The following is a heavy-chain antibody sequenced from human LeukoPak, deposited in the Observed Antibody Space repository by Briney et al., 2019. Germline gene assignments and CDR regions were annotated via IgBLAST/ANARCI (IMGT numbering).Heavy chain of an antibody. J-gene: IGHJ4*02. D-gene: IGHD5-18*01. CDR1: GFTFSSYG. V-gene: IGHV3-30*18. Sequence: GRSLRLSCAASGFTFSSYGMHWVRQAPGKGLEWVAVISNDGSNKYYADSVKGRFTVSRDNSKNTLYLQMNSLRAEDTAVFYCAKDRRGDTYNFDYWGQGTLVTVSS. CDR3: AKDRRGDTYNFDY. CDR2: ISNDGSNK.